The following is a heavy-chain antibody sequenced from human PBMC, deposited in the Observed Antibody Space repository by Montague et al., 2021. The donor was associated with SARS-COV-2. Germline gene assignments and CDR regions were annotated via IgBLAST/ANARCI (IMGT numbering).Heavy chain of an antibody. J-gene: IGHJ4*02. CDR1: GVSIGNYS. Sequence: SETLSLTCSVSGVSIGNYSWGWLRQPPGKGLEWIGHIHNSGSNTYNPSFQSRVTISMDTAKNQFSLKLSSVTTADTAVYYCATGLDPSGTDYLPYWGQGTLVTVSS. CDR2: IHNSGSN. V-gene: IGHV4-59*01. CDR3: ATGLDPSGTDYLPY. D-gene: IGHD4-11*01.